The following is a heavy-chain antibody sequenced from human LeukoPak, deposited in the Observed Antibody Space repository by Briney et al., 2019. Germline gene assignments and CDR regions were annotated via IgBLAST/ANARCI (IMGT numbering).Heavy chain of an antibody. V-gene: IGHV4-39*01. D-gene: IGHD6-13*01. CDR3: ARLSIAAARKNVYYYYYCMDV. CDR2: IYDSGST. J-gene: IGHJ6*02. CDR1: GGSISSSSYY. Sequence: AETLSLTCTLSGGSISSSSYYWGWIRQPPGKGLEGIGSIYDSGSTHYNPSLKRRVTISVDTSKNQFSLKLSSVTAADTAVYYCARLSIAAARKNVYYYYYCMDVWGQGTTVTVSS.